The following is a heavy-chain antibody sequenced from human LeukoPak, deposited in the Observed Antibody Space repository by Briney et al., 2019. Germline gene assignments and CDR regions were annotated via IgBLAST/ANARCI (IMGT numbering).Heavy chain of an antibody. CDR2: IYSGGST. Sequence: GRSLRLSCAASGFTVSSNYMSWVRQAPGKGLEWVSVIYSGGSTYYADSVKGRFTISGDKSKNTLYLQMNNLRAEDTAVYYCARESPTVRDAFDIWGQGTMVTVSS. CDR1: GFTVSSNY. V-gene: IGHV3-53*01. J-gene: IGHJ3*02. CDR3: ARESPTVRDAFDI. D-gene: IGHD3-10*01.